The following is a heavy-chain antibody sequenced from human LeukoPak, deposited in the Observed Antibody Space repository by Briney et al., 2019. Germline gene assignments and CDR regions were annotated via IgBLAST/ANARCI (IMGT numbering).Heavy chain of an antibody. CDR2: IAIGADTT. D-gene: IGHD6-6*01. CDR1: GFTFTNHG. Sequence: GWSLRLSCTASGFTFTNHGMTWVRQAPGKGLEWVSAIAIGADTTYYADSVKGRFTISRDNSKSTLYLQMNGLRVEDTGIYYCAKEIRPNDYWGQGTLVTVSS. V-gene: IGHV3-23*01. J-gene: IGHJ4*02. CDR3: AKEIRPNDY.